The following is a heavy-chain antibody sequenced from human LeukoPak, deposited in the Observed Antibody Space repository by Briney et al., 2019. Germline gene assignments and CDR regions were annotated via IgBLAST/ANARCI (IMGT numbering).Heavy chain of an antibody. D-gene: IGHD2-15*01. J-gene: IGHJ4*02. CDR2: IYYSGST. V-gene: IGHV4-59*01. CDR3: ARGEGGPFDY. CDR1: GSSISSYY. Sequence: SETLSLTCTVSGSSISSYYWSWIRQPPGKGLEWIGYIYYSGSTNYNPPLKSRVTISVDTSKNQFSLKLSSVTAADTAVYYCARGEGGPFDYWGQGTLVTVSS.